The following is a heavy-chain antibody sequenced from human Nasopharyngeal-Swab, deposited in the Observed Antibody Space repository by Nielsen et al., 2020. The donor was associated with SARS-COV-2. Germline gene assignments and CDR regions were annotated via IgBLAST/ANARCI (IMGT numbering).Heavy chain of an antibody. D-gene: IGHD1-1*01. CDR3: ARDPVYSVRRNEGTGGYFDY. Sequence: CCAASGFTFSSYCMLWVRQAPGKGLEWVAVIWYDGSNKYYTNSVKGRFTISRDNSKNTLYLQMNSLRAEDTAVYYCARDPVYSVRRNEGTGGYFDYWGQGTLVTVSS. V-gene: IGHV3-33*01. CDR2: IWYDGSNK. J-gene: IGHJ4*02. CDR1: GFTFSSYC.